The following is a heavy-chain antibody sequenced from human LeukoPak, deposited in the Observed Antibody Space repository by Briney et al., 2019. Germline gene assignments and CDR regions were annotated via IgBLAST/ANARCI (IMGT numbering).Heavy chain of an antibody. V-gene: IGHV1-8*01. CDR2: MNPNSGNT. D-gene: IGHD3-22*01. Sequence: ASVKVSCKASGYTFTSYDINWVRQATGQGLEWMGWMNPNSGNTGYAQKFQGRVTMTRHTSISTAYMELSSLRSEDTAVYYCARGSKDYYDSSGYYYYWGQGTLVTVSS. CDR3: ARGSKDYYDSSGYYYY. CDR1: GYTFTSYD. J-gene: IGHJ4*02.